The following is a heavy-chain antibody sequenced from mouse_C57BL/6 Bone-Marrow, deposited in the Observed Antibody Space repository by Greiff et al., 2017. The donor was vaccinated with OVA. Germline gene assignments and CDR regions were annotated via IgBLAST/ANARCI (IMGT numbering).Heavy chain of an antibody. D-gene: IGHD2-1*01. V-gene: IGHV1-47*01. CDR3: AIFYFYSNWYIDV. CDR2: FHPYNDDT. CDR1: GYTFTTYP. J-gene: IGHJ1*03. Sequence: VQLKESGAELVKPGASVKMSCKASGYTFTTYPIEWMKQNHGKSLEWIGNFHPYNDDTKYNEKLKGKATLTVEKSSSTVYLELSRLTSDDSAVYYCAIFYFYSNWYIDVWGTGTTVTVSS.